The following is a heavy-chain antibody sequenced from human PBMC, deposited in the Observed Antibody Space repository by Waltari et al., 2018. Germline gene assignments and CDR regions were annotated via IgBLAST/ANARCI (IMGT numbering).Heavy chain of an antibody. Sequence: QVQLQESGPGLVKPSETLSLTCAVSGYSISSGYYWGWIRQPPGKGLEWIGSIYHSGITYYNPSLKSRVTISVDTSKNQFSLKLSSVTAADTAVYYCARVEDYYDSSGYPKWSQGTLVTVSS. V-gene: IGHV4-38-2*01. J-gene: IGHJ4*02. CDR1: GYSISSGYY. CDR3: ARVEDYYDSSGYPK. D-gene: IGHD3-22*01. CDR2: IYHSGIT.